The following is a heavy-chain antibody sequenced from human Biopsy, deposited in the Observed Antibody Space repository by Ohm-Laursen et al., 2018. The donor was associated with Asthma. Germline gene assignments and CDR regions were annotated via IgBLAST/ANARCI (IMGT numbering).Heavy chain of an antibody. V-gene: IGHV3-30*01. Sequence: SLRLSCAASGFSFSNFAIHWVRQAPGKGLEWVGVISKDASTQDYADSVKGRFTMARDNSKNTLDLQMNSLREEDTAVYYCVRDGTDDAFDIWGQGTMVTVSS. D-gene: IGHD1-1*01. J-gene: IGHJ3*02. CDR1: GFSFSNFA. CDR2: ISKDASTQ. CDR3: VRDGTDDAFDI.